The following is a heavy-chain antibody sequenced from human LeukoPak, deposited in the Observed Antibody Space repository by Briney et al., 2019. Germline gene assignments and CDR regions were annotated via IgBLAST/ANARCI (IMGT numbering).Heavy chain of an antibody. CDR1: GFTFDDYA. Sequence: GRSLRLSCAASGFTFDDYAMHWVRQAPGKGLEWVSGISWNSGSIGYADSVKGRFTISRDNAKNSLYLQMNSLRAEDTAVYYCARVKFAADHIIDYWGQGTLVTVSS. CDR2: ISWNSGSI. D-gene: IGHD1-14*01. CDR3: ARVKFAADHIIDY. J-gene: IGHJ4*02. V-gene: IGHV3-9*01.